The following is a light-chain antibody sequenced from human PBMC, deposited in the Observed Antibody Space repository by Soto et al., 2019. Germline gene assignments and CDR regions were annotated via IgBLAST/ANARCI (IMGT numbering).Light chain of an antibody. CDR2: DVS. V-gene: IGKV3-11*01. Sequence: EIVLTQSPATLSLSPGERATLSCRASQSVTSYLAWYQQKPGQAPRIIIYDVSNRASGIPDRLSGSGSETDLTLTISRLEPEDFAVYYCQKRSDWPLTCGQGTRLEIK. CDR3: QKRSDWPLT. J-gene: IGKJ5*01. CDR1: QSVTSY.